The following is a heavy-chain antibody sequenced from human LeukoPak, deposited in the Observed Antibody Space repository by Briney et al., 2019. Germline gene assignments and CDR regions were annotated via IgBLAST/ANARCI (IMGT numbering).Heavy chain of an antibody. CDR3: ATTLRSGSYYFDS. J-gene: IGHJ4*02. Sequence: GGSLRLSCAGSGFIFSNYAMSWVRQPPGKGLEWVSTISGSGDYTYYADSVRGRFTISRDNSKNTLYLQMNSLRVEDTAVYYCATTLRSGSYYFDSWGQGTLVTVSS. CDR1: GFIFSNYA. CDR2: ISGSGDYT. D-gene: IGHD1-26*01. V-gene: IGHV3-23*01.